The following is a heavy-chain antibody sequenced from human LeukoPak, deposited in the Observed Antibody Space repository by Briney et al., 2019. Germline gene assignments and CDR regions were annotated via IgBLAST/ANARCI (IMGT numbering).Heavy chain of an antibody. Sequence: GGSLRLSCAASGFTFSSYAMSWVRQTPGKGLEWVSVITSGGSTYYADSVKGRFTISRDTSKNTLYLQMNSLRVEDTAVCYCANEGPYSSGYYYFDYWGQGTLVTVSS. CDR2: ITSGGST. V-gene: IGHV3-23*01. J-gene: IGHJ4*02. CDR3: ANEGPYSSGYYYFDY. CDR1: GFTFSSYA. D-gene: IGHD3-22*01.